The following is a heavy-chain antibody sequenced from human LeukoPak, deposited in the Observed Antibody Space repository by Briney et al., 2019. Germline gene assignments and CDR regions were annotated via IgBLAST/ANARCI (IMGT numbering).Heavy chain of an antibody. D-gene: IGHD1-14*01. CDR2: IIPIFGIA. J-gene: IGHJ4*02. V-gene: IGHV1-69*04. Sequence: SVKVSCKASGGTFSSYAISWVRQAPGQGFEWTGRIIPIFGIANYAQKFQGRVTITADKSTSTAYMELSSLRSEDTAVYYCASGGTTFDYWGQGTLVTVSS. CDR3: ASGGTTFDY. CDR1: GGTFSSYA.